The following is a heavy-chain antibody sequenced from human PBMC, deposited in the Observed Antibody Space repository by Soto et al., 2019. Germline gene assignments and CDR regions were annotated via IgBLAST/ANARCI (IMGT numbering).Heavy chain of an antibody. D-gene: IGHD6-19*01. CDR1: GYSFTSYW. CDR2: IDPSDSYT. CDR3: ARSALAVAGDYGMDV. V-gene: IGHV5-10-1*01. J-gene: IGHJ6*02. Sequence: VQSLKISCKVSGYSFTSYWISWMRQMPGKGLEWMGRIDPSDSYTNYSPSFQGHVTISADKSISTAYLQWSSLKASDTAMYYCARSALAVAGDYGMDVWGQGTTVTVSS.